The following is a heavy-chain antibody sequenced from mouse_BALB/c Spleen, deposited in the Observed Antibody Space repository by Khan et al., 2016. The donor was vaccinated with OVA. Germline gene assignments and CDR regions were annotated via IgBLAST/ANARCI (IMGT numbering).Heavy chain of an antibody. J-gene: IGHJ4*01. V-gene: IGHV2-6-1*01. CDR2: IWSDGST. Sequence: QVQLKQSGPGLVAPSQSLSITCTISGFSLTNYGVHWVRQPPGKGLEWLVVIWSDGSTTYNSALKSRLSISKDNSKSQAFLKRNRLQTDDTAMYYCARQPYYHYYVMDYWGQGTSVTVSS. D-gene: IGHD2-10*01. CDR1: GFSLTNYG. CDR3: ARQPYYHYYVMDY.